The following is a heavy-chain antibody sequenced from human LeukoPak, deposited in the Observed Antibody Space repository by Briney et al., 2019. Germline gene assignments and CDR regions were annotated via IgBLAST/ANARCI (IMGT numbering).Heavy chain of an antibody. CDR2: INPNSGGT. CDR1: GYTFTGYY. J-gene: IGHJ6*02. CDR3: AGLEQQTPYYYYGMDV. Sequence: ASVKVSCKASGYTFTGYYTHWVRQAPGQGLEWMGWINPNSGGTNYAQKFQGRVTMTRDTSISTAYMELSRLRSDDTAVYYCAGLEQQTPYYYYGMDVWGQGTTVTVSS. V-gene: IGHV1-2*02. D-gene: IGHD6-13*01.